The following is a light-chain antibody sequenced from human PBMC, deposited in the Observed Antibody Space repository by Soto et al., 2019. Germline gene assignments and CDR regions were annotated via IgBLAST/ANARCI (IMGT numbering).Light chain of an antibody. V-gene: IGKV3-20*01. CDR1: LSVSSSY. CDR3: QQYGSSPRT. CDR2: GAS. Sequence: EIVLTQSPGTLSLSPGERATLSCRASLSVSSSYLAWYQQKPGQAPRLLIYGASTRATGIPHRFSGSGSGTDFSLTISRLEPEDFAVYYCQQYGSSPRTFGQGTKVDI. J-gene: IGKJ1*01.